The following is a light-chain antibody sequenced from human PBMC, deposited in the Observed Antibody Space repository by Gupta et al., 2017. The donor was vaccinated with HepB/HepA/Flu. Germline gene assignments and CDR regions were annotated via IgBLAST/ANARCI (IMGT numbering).Light chain of an antibody. CDR2: RNY. CDR1: SSNVGRSF. CDR3: AAWDNCLRHVA. Sequence: QSVLTQPPSASGTPGQRVTISCSGSSSNVGRSFVYWYQQFPGAAPKLLIYRNYQRPSGVPDRFSGSKSGSSASLAISGLRSEDEANYYCAAWDNCLRHVAFGGGTKLTVL. V-gene: IGLV1-47*01. J-gene: IGLJ2*01.